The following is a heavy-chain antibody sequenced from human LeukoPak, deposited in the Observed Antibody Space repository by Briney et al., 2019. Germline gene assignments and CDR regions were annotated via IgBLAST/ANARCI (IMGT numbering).Heavy chain of an antibody. CDR2: INHSGTT. CDR1: GVSFSGFY. J-gene: IGHJ4*02. V-gene: IGHV4-34*01. CDR3: ARVKRFNFDY. Sequence: SETLSLTCAVQGVSFSGFYWSWIRQTPGEGLEWLGEINHSGTTHYNPSLESRVAISVDAPKKQFSLNLTSVTAADTAVYYCARVKRFNFDYWGQGTLVTVSS.